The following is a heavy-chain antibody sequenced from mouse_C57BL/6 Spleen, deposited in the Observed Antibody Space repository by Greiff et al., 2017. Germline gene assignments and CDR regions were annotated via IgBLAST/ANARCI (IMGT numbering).Heavy chain of an antibody. CDR2: INPSSGYT. V-gene: IGHV1-4*01. Sequence: QVQLQQSGAELARPGASVKMSCKASGYTFTSYTMHWVKQRPGQGLEWIGYINPSSGYTKYNQKFKSKATLTTDKSSSTPYMQLSRLTSEDSAVYYCASELVFDYWGPGTTLTVSS. CDR3: ASELVFDY. D-gene: IGHD4-1*01. J-gene: IGHJ2*01. CDR1: GYTFTSYT.